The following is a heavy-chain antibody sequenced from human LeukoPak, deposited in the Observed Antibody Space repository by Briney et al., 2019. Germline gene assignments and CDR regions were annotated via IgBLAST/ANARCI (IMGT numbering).Heavy chain of an antibody. CDR3: ARDPAGGNFDY. CDR1: GFTFSSYS. D-gene: IGHD4-23*01. CDR2: ISSTSNTI. Sequence: GGSLRLSCAASGFTFSSYSMNWVRQAPGKGLEWVSYISSTSNTIYYTNSVKGRFTVSRDNAQNSLYLQMNSLRAEDTAVYYCARDPAGGNFDYWGQGTLVTVSS. J-gene: IGHJ4*02. V-gene: IGHV3-48*01.